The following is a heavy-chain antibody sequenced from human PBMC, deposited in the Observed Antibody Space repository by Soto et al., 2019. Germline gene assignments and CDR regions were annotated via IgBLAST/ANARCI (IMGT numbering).Heavy chain of an antibody. CDR2: IIPILGTA. Sequence: QVQLVQSGAEVKKPGSSVKVSCKASGGTFSSYAISWVRQAPGQGLEWMGGIIPILGTANYAQKFQGRVTITADESTSTAYMELSSLRSEDTAVYYCARESMVRGVITPPVDPWGQGTLVTVSS. CDR3: ARESMVRGVITPPVDP. CDR1: GGTFSSYA. D-gene: IGHD3-10*01. V-gene: IGHV1-69*01. J-gene: IGHJ5*02.